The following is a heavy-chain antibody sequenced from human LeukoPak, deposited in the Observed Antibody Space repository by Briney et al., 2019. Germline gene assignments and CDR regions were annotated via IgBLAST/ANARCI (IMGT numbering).Heavy chain of an antibody. CDR1: GYTFTSYD. J-gene: IGHJ3*02. Sequence: ASVKVSCKASGYTFTSYDINWVRQATGQGLEWMGWMNPNSGNTGYAQKFQGRATITRNTSISTAYMELSSLRSEDTAVYYCARYCSSTSCPEFDIWGQGTLVTVSS. CDR2: MNPNSGNT. CDR3: ARYCSSTSCPEFDI. D-gene: IGHD2-2*01. V-gene: IGHV1-8*03.